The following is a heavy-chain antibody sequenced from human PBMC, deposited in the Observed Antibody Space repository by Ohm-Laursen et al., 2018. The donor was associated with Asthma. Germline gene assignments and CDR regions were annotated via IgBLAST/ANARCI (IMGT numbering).Heavy chain of an antibody. CDR2: IKQDASEK. CDR3: VRDTRFAFHF. CDR1: GFTFSSYW. V-gene: IGHV3-7*01. J-gene: IGHJ3*01. Sequence: LRLSCAASGFTFSSYWMSWVRQAPGKGLEWVANIKQDASEKYYLDSVRGRFTTSRDNAENSVFLQMNSLRAEDTAIYYCVRDTRFAFHFWGQGTMVTVSS.